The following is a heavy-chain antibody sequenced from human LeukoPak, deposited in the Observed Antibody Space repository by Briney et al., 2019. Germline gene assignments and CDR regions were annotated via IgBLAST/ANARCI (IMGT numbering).Heavy chain of an antibody. Sequence: GGSLRLSCAASGFTFSSYAMHWVRQAPGKGLEYVSAISSNGGSTYYANSVKGRFTISRDNSKNTLYLQMGSLRAEDMAVYYCARDRWCSSTSCYTGYFDYWGQGTLVTVSS. CDR3: ARDRWCSSTSCYTGYFDY. CDR2: ISSNGGST. J-gene: IGHJ4*02. V-gene: IGHV3-64*01. CDR1: GFTFSSYA. D-gene: IGHD2-2*02.